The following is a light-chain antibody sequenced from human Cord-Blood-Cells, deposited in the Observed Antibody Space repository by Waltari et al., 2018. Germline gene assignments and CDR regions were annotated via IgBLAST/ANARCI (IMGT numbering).Light chain of an antibody. CDR1: SSDVGGYNY. CDR3: SSYTSSSTVV. V-gene: IGLV2-14*01. CDR2: DVS. Sequence: QSALTQPASVSGSPGQSITISCTGTSSDVGGYNYVSGYQQHPGKAPQLMIYDVSNRPSGVSNRFSGSKSGNTASRTISGLQAGDEADYYCSSYTSSSTVVFGGGTKLTV. J-gene: IGLJ2*01.